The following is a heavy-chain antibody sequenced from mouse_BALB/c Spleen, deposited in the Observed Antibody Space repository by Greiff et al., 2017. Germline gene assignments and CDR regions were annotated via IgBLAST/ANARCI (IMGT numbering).Heavy chain of an antibody. CDR3: ARSGTGAWFAY. J-gene: IGHJ3*01. CDR2: IDPANGNT. V-gene: IGHV14-3*02. CDR1: GFNFKDTY. Sequence: EVQLQQSGAELVKPGASVKLSCTASGFNFKDTYMHWVKQRPEQGLEWIGRIDPANGNTKYDPKFQGKATITADTTSNTAYLQLRSLTSEDTAVYYCARSGTGAWFAYWGQGTLVTVSA. D-gene: IGHD2-14*01.